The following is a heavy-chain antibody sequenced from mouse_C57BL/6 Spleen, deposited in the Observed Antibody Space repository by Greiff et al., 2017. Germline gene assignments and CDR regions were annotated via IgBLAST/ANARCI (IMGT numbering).Heavy chain of an antibody. D-gene: IGHD4-1*01. J-gene: IGHJ2*01. CDR2: IDPEDGES. CDR3: ARGGTGAFDY. Sequence: EVQLQQSGAELVKPGASVKLSCTASGFNIKDYYMHWVKQRTEQGLEWIGRIDPEDGESKYAPKFPGKATITADTSSNTAYLQLSSLTSEDTAVYYCARGGTGAFDYWGQGTTLTVSS. CDR1: GFNIKDYY. V-gene: IGHV14-2*01.